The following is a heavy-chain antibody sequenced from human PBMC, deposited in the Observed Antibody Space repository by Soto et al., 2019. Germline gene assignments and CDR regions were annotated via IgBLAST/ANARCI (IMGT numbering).Heavy chain of an antibody. CDR3: ARVPCIAVAGQNAYGMDV. V-gene: IGHV3-33*01. D-gene: IGHD6-19*01. Sequence: GGSLRLSCAASGFTFSRYGMHWVRQAPGKGLEWVAVIWYDGRNKYNAYSVKVRFTISRDNSKNTLYLQINSLRAEDTAVYYCARVPCIAVAGQNAYGMDVWGQGTTVTVSS. CDR2: IWYDGRNK. J-gene: IGHJ6*02. CDR1: GFTFSRYG.